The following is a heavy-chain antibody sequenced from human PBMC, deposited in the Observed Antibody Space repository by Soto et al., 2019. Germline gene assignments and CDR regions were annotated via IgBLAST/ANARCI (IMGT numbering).Heavy chain of an antibody. D-gene: IGHD2-2*01. CDR1: VGTFSSYA. CDR3: ARRGQYCGTSSCRFDP. J-gene: IGHJ5*02. Sequence: SVTVYFTASVGTFSSYAISLVRQAPGQGLEWMGGIIPIFGTANYAQKFQGRVTITADESTSTAYLQLSSLRAEDTAMYYCARRGQYCGTSSCRFDPWGQGTLVTVSS. V-gene: IGHV1-69*13. CDR2: IIPIFGTA.